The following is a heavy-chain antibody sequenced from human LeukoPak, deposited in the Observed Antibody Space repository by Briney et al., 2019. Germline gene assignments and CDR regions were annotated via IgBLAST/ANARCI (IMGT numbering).Heavy chain of an antibody. Sequence: PGRSLRLSWPVSGSSFSSSATGCARQDPGEGLEWVLSISNNGGYTYYADSVQGRFTISRDNSKSTLCLQMNSLRAEDTAVYYCAKQLGYCSDGSCYFPYWGQGTLVTASS. J-gene: IGHJ4*02. CDR2: ISNNGGYT. V-gene: IGHV3-23*01. CDR1: GSSFSSSA. CDR3: AKQLGYCSDGSCYFPY. D-gene: IGHD2-15*01.